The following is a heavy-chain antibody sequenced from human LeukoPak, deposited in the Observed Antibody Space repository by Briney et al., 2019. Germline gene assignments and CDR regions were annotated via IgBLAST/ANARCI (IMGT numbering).Heavy chain of an antibody. CDR3: AKHPRLVRYFDS. Sequence: PGVSLRRYCAASGFSFVFSGYAMSWVRRSLRYGLELVSTFSGTGEITYYADSVKGRFTISRDNSKNTLYLQMTSLRAEDTARYYCAKHPRLVRYFDSWGQGTLVTVSS. CDR2: FSGTGEIT. CDR1: GFSFVFSGYA. D-gene: IGHD6-6*01. J-gene: IGHJ4*02. V-gene: IGHV3-23*01.